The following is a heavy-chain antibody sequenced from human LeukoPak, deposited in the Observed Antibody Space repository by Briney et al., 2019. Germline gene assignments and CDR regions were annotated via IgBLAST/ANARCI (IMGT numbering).Heavy chain of an antibody. Sequence: SGPTLVNPTQTLTPTCTFSGFSLSTSGVGVGWIRQPPGKALEWLALIYWNDDKRYSPSLKSRLTITKDTSKNQVVLTMTNMDPVDTATYYCALGYYYDTSGSNFDYWGQGTLVTVSS. CDR1: GFSLSTSGVG. CDR2: IYWNDDK. CDR3: ALGYYYDTSGSNFDY. J-gene: IGHJ4*02. V-gene: IGHV2-5*01. D-gene: IGHD3-22*01.